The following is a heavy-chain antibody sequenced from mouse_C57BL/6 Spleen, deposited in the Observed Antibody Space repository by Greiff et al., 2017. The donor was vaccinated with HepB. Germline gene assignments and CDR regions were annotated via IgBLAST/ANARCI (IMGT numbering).Heavy chain of an antibody. CDR2: SRNKANDYTT. J-gene: IGHJ4*01. D-gene: IGHD1-1*02. CDR1: GFTFSDFY. CDR3: ARDACGLMDY. Sequence: EVQVVESGGGLVQSGRSLRLSCATSGFTFSDFYMEWVRQAPGKGLEWIAASRNKANDYTTEYSASVKGRFIVSRDTSQSILYLQMNSLRAEDTAIYYCARDACGLMDYWGQGTSVTVSS. V-gene: IGHV7-1*01.